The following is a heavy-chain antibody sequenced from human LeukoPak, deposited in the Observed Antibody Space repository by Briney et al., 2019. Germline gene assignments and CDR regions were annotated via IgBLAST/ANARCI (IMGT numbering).Heavy chain of an antibody. Sequence: SETLSLTCTVSGGSISSGGYYWSWIRQPPGKGLEWIGSIYYSGSTYYNPSLKSRVTISVDTSKNQFSLKLSSVTAADTAVYYCARLGVVITGGAFDIWGQGTMVTVSS. V-gene: IGHV4-39*01. D-gene: IGHD3-22*01. CDR2: IYYSGST. CDR1: GGSISSGGYY. J-gene: IGHJ3*02. CDR3: ARLGVVITGGAFDI.